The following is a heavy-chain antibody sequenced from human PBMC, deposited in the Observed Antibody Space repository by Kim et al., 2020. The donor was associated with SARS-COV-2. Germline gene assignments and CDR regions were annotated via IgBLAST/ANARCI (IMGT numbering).Heavy chain of an antibody. CDR1: GGSFSGYY. J-gene: IGHJ4*02. Sequence: SETLSLTCAVYGGSFSGYYWSWIRQPPGKGLKWIGEINHSGSTNYNPSLKSRVTISVDTSKNQFSLKLSSVTAADTAVYYCASNRPTSIAARRGVTAISYWGQGTLVTVSS. D-gene: IGHD6-6*01. V-gene: IGHV4-34*01. CDR3: ASNRPTSIAARRGVTAISY. CDR2: INHSGST.